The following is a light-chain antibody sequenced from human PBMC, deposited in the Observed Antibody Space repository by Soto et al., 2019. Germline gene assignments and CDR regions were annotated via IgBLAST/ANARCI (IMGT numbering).Light chain of an antibody. Sequence: DIQMTQSPSTLSASVGDRVTITCRASQSISSWLAWYQQKPGKAPKLLIYKASILESGVPSRFSGSGSGTDFTLTISSLQPDDFATYYCQQYNSYPTFGGGTKVEIK. CDR2: KAS. CDR3: QQYNSYPT. CDR1: QSISSW. J-gene: IGKJ4*01. V-gene: IGKV1-5*03.